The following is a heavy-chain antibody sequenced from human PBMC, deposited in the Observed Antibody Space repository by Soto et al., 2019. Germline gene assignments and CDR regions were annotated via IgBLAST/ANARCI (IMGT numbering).Heavy chain of an antibody. D-gene: IGHD3-10*01. CDR2: IYHSGST. CDR1: GGSISSSNW. CDR3: ARELAYYYGSGSYSSYWYFDL. J-gene: IGHJ2*01. Sequence: QVQLQESGPGLVKPSGTLSLTCAVSGGSISSSNWWSWVRQPPGKGLEWIGEIYHSGSTNYNPSLKSRVTISVDQSKNQFSLKLSSVTAADTAVYYCARELAYYYGSGSYSSYWYFDLWGRGTLVTVSS. V-gene: IGHV4-4*02.